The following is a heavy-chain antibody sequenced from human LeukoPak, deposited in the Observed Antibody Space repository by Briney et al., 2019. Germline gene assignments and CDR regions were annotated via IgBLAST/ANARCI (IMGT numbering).Heavy chain of an antibody. Sequence: SETLSLTCTVSGGSISSYYWSWIRQPAGKGLEWIGRIYTGGSTNYNPSLKSRVTMSVDTSKNQFSLKLSSVTAADTAVYYCARDRGIQLWLAWFDPWGQGTLVTVSS. CDR1: GGSISSYY. CDR2: IYTGGST. CDR3: ARDRGIQLWLAWFDP. D-gene: IGHD5-18*01. J-gene: IGHJ5*02. V-gene: IGHV4-4*07.